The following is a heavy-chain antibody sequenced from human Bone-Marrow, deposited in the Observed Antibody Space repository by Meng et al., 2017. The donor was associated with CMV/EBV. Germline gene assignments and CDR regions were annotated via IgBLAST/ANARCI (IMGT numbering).Heavy chain of an antibody. J-gene: IGHJ6*02. CDR1: GGTFSSYA. V-gene: IGHV1-69*05. CDR2: IIPIFGTA. D-gene: IGHD3-3*01. CDR3: ARVTQRGYDFWSGYTNRYYYGMDV. Sequence: SVKVSCKASGGTFSSYAISWVRQAPGQGLEWMGGIIPIFGTANYAQKFQGRVTITTDESTSTAYMELSSLRSEDTAVYYCARVTQRGYDFWSGYTNRYYYGMDVWGQGTTATVSS.